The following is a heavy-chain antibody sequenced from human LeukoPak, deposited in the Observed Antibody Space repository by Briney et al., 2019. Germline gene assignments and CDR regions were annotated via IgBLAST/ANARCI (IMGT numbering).Heavy chain of an antibody. CDR2: IIPIFGTA. D-gene: IGHD6-19*01. V-gene: IGHV1-69*13. Sequence: ASVKVSCKASGGTFSSYAISWVRQAPGQGLEWMGGIIPIFGTANYAQKFQGRVTITADESTSTAYMELSSLRSEDTAVHYCARDRPYIAVAGTFGAFDIWGQGTMVTVSS. CDR1: GGTFSSYA. CDR3: ARDRPYIAVAGTFGAFDI. J-gene: IGHJ3*02.